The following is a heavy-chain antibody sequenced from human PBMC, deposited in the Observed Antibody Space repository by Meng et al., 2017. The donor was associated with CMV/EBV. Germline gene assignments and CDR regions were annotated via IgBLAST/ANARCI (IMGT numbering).Heavy chain of an antibody. CDR3: ARYCTNTGCYIYDY. CDR2: INQGGSEK. Sequence: GSLKISCAASGFTFSSYWMSWVRQAPGKGLEWVANINQGGSEKYYVDSVKGRFTMSRDNAKNSLYLQMSSLTAEDTAVYYCARYCTNTGCYIYDYWGQGTLVTVSS. J-gene: IGHJ4*02. V-gene: IGHV3-7*01. CDR1: GFTFSSYW. D-gene: IGHD2-2*02.